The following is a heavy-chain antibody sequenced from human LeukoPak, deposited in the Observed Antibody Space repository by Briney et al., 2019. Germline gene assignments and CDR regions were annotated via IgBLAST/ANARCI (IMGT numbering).Heavy chain of an antibody. CDR1: GFTFSSYW. CDR3: ARTYYYDSSGAFDI. V-gene: IGHV3-7*03. CDR2: IKQDGSEK. D-gene: IGHD3-22*01. J-gene: IGHJ3*02. Sequence: GGSLRLSCAASGFTFSSYWMSWVRQAPGKGLEWVANIKQDGSEKFYVDSVKGRFTISRDNAKHSLYLQMNSLRAEDTAVYYCARTYYYDSSGAFDIWGQGTMVTVSS.